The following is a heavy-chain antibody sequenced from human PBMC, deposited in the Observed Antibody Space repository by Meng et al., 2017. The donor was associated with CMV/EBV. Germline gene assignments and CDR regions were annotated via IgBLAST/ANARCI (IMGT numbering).Heavy chain of an antibody. Sequence: ASVKVSCKASGYTFTGYYMHWVRQAPGQGLEWMGWINPNSGGTNYAQKFQGRVTMTRDTSISTAYMELSRLRSDDTAVYYCARVVPAAIGTIDYWGQGTLVTV. CDR1: GYTFTGYY. J-gene: IGHJ4*02. D-gene: IGHD2-2*01. V-gene: IGHV1-2*02. CDR3: ARVVPAAIGTIDY. CDR2: INPNSGGT.